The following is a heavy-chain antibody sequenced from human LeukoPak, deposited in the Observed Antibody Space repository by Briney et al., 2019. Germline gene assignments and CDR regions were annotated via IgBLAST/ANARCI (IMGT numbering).Heavy chain of an antibody. D-gene: IGHD3-10*01. Sequence: GGSLRLSCAASGFTFSSHWMHWVRQAPGKGLVCVSRINSDGSSKSYADSVKGRFTISRDNAKNTLYLQMNSLRAEDTAVYYCARANYGSGSFYAMDVWGKGTTVTVSS. CDR2: INSDGSSK. J-gene: IGHJ6*04. CDR1: GFTFSSHW. CDR3: ARANYGSGSFYAMDV. V-gene: IGHV3-74*01.